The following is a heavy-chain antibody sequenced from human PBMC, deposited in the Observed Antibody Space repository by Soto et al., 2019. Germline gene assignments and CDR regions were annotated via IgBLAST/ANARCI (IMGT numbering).Heavy chain of an antibody. CDR2: IYSGGST. Sequence: PGGSLRLSCAASGFTVSSNYMSWVRQAPGKGLEWVSVIYSGGSTYYADSVKGRFTISRDNSKNTLYLQMNSLRAEDTAVYYCAREGSGWDSRGSFDFWGRGTMVTVSS. V-gene: IGHV3-53*01. J-gene: IGHJ3*01. D-gene: IGHD6-19*01. CDR3: AREGSGWDSRGSFDF. CDR1: GFTVSSNY.